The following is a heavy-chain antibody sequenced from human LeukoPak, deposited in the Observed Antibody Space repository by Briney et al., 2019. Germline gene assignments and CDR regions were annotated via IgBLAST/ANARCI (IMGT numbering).Heavy chain of an antibody. CDR2: IRSKACGGTT. J-gene: IGHJ6*03. CDR1: GFTFGDYA. V-gene: IGHV3-49*03. Sequence: GGSLRLSCTASGFTFGDYAMSWFRQAPGKGLVWVGFIRSKACGGTTEYAASVKGRFTISRDDSKSIAYLQMNSLKTEDTAVYYCTRIHLDYYYYYMDVWGKGTTVTVSS. CDR3: TRIHLDYYYYYMDV.